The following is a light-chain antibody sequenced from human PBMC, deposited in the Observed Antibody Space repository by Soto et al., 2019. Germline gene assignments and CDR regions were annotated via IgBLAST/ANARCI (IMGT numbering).Light chain of an antibody. CDR1: TSDVGGYSY. CDR2: DVS. CDR3: CSYRCSYIWV. Sequence: QSALTQPRSVSGSPGQSVTISCTGTTSDVGGYSYVSWYQQHPGKAPKVMIYDVSKRPSGVPDRFSGSKSGNTASLTISGLQADDEADYYCCSYRCSYIWVFGGGTKLTVL. V-gene: IGLV2-11*01. J-gene: IGLJ3*02.